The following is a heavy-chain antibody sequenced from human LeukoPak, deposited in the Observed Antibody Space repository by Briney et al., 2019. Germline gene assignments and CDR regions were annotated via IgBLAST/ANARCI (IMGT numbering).Heavy chain of an antibody. CDR1: GFTFSSYS. CDR3: ATAKGGSGXYPXX. Sequence: GGSLRLSCAASGFTFSSYSMNWVRQAPGKGLEWVSYISSSSTIYYADSVKGRFTISRDNAKNSLYLQMNSLRAEDTAVYYCATAKGGSGXYPXXWGQXTLXT. CDR2: ISSSSTI. D-gene: IGHD3-22*01. J-gene: IGHJ4*02. V-gene: IGHV3-48*01.